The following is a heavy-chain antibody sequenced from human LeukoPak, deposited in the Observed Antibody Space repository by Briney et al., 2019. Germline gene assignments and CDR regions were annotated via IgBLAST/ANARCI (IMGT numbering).Heavy chain of an antibody. D-gene: IGHD3-16*01. CDR3: ATQRGSYLWGTDFDY. Sequence: GSSVTVSCKASGYTFTGYYMHWVRQAPGQGLEWMGWINPNSGDTKFAREFQGRVTMTRDTSISTAYMWLSRLRSDDTAVYYCATQRGSYLWGTDFDYWGQGTLVTASS. V-gene: IGHV1-2*02. J-gene: IGHJ4*02. CDR1: GYTFTGYY. CDR2: INPNSGDT.